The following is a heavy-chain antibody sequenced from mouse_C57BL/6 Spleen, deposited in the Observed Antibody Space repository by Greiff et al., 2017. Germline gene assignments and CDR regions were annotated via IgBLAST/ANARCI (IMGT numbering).Heavy chain of an antibody. CDR2: IYPGSGNT. D-gene: IGHD2-1*01. V-gene: IGHV1-66*01. CDR1: GYSFTSYY. Sequence: QVQLKQSGPELVKPGASVKISCKASGYSFTSYYIHWVKQRPGQGLEWIGWIYPGSGNTKYNEKFKGKATLTADTSSSTAYMQLSSLTSEDSAVYYCAREGLIYGNSHYFDYWGQGTTLTVSS. J-gene: IGHJ2*01. CDR3: AREGLIYGNSHYFDY.